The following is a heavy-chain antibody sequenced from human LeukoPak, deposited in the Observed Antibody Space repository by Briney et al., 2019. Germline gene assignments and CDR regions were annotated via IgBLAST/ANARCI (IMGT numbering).Heavy chain of an antibody. CDR1: GGTFSRYA. V-gene: IGHV1-69*01. J-gene: IGHJ5*02. CDR3: ARVVTPRYCSTPSCYWKGWFDP. D-gene: IGHD2-2*01. Sequence: SVKVSCTASGGTFSRYAMSWVRQAPGQGLEWMGGIIPIFGTASFAQTFQGRVTITADESTGTAYMELSSLRSEDTAVYYCARVVTPRYCSTPSCYWKGWFDPWGQGTLVTVSS. CDR2: IIPIFGTA.